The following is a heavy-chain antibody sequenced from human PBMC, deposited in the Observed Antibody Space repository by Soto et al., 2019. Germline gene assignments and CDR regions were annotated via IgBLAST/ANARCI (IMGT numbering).Heavy chain of an antibody. CDR2: IYWDDDK. D-gene: IGHD3-10*01. V-gene: IGHV2-5*02. Sequence: SGPTLVNPTQTLTLTCTFSGFSLRTSGVGVGWIRQPPGKALEWLALIYWDDDKRYSPSLKSRLTITKDTSKNQVVLTMTNMDPVDTATYYCTPTPSGYDSWSYWVYFDYWGQ. CDR1: GFSLRTSGVG. J-gene: IGHJ4*02. CDR3: TPTPSGYDSWSYWVYFDY.